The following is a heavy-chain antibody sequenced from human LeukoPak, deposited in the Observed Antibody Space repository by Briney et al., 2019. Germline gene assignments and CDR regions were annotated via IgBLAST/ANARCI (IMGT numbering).Heavy chain of an antibody. CDR1: VFTFSSYG. Sequence: GGSLRLSCAACVFTFSSYGMHWVRQAPGKGLEWVAFIRYDGSNKYYADSVKGRFTISRDNSKNTLYLQMNSLRAEDTAVYYCASDSSGWSAFDYWGQGTLVTVSS. V-gene: IGHV3-30*02. CDR3: ASDSSGWSAFDY. CDR2: IRYDGSNK. D-gene: IGHD6-19*01. J-gene: IGHJ4*02.